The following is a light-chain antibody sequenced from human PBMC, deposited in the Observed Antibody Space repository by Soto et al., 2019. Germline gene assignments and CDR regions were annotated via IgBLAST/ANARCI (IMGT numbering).Light chain of an antibody. CDR1: NSDVGGYNY. CDR3: SSYTSISTPYV. J-gene: IGLJ1*01. V-gene: IGLV2-14*01. Sequence: QSVLTQPASVSGSPGQSITISCTGTNSDVGGYNYVSWYQQHPGKAPELMIYEVSHRPSGVSNRFSGSKSDNRASLTISGLQDEDEADYYCSSYTSISTPYVFGTGTKVTV. CDR2: EVS.